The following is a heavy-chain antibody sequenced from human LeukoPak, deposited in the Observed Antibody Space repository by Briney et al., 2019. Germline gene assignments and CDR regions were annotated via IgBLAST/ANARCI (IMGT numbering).Heavy chain of an antibody. CDR1: GFTFSSYW. V-gene: IGHV3-7*01. CDR2: IKQDGSEK. D-gene: IGHD3-22*01. Sequence: GGSLRLSCAASGFTFSSYWMSWVRQAPGKGLEWVANIKQDGSEKYYVDSVKGRFTISRDNAKNSLYLQVNSLRAEDTAVYYCARTYYYDSSGYGEAFDIWGQGTMVTVSS. J-gene: IGHJ3*02. CDR3: ARTYYYDSSGYGEAFDI.